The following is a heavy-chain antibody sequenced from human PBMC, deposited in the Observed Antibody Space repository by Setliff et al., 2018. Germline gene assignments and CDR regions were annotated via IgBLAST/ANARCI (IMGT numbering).Heavy chain of an antibody. J-gene: IGHJ6*02. CDR1: GFTFSSYW. V-gene: IGHV3-7*01. Sequence: GESLKISCAASGFTFSSYWMSWVRQAPGKGLEWVANIKQDGSEKYYVDSVKGRFTISRDNAKNSLYLQMNSLRAEDTAVYYCARDVRVYDSSGYYYYYYGMDVWGQGTTVTV. CDR2: IKQDGSEK. CDR3: ARDVRVYDSSGYYYYYYGMDV. D-gene: IGHD3-22*01.